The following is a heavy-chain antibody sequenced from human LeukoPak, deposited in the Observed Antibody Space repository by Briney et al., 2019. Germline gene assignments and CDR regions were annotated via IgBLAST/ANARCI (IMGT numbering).Heavy chain of an antibody. CDR1: GFTVSSSY. D-gene: IGHD6-13*01. CDR3: ARDLEAANTYYFDY. J-gene: IGHJ4*02. CDR2: ISSAGTT. Sequence: GSLRLSCAASGFTVSSSYMSWVRQAPGKGLEWVSIISSAGTTYYADSVRGRFTISRDNSKNTVYLQVNSLRDEDTAVYYCARDLEAANTYYFDYWGQGTMVTVSS. V-gene: IGHV3-66*01.